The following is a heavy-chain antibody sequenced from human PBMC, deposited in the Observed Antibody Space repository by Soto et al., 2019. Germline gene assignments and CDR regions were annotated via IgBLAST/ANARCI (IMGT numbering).Heavy chain of an antibody. CDR2: ISPAGSSI. D-gene: IGHD3-10*01. V-gene: IGHV3-48*01. J-gene: IGHJ3*02. CDR1: GFSFSIYS. Sequence: EGQLVEFGGGLVKPGGSLRLSCAASGFSFSIYSYNWVRQAPGKGLEWLSYISPAGSSIYYADSVKGRFTISRDSARDSVYLQMTSLRAEETDVYYCAKDRGGSGAFDIWGQGTMVTVSS. CDR3: AKDRGGSGAFDI.